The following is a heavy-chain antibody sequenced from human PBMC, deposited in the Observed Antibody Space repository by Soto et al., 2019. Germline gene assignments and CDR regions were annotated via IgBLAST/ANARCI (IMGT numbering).Heavy chain of an antibody. CDR1: GGSFSGYY. J-gene: IGHJ3*02. D-gene: IGHD4-17*01. CDR2: INHSGST. V-gene: IGHV4-34*01. CDR3: ARLGTTVTTDAFDI. Sequence: PSETLSLTCAVYGGSFSGYYWSWIRQPPGKGLEWIGEINHSGSTNYNPSLKSRVTISVDTSKNQFSLKLSSVTAADTAVYYCARLGTTVTTDAFDIWGQGTRVTVSS.